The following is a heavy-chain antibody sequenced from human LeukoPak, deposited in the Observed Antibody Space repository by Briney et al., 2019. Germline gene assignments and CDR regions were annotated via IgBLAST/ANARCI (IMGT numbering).Heavy chain of an antibody. V-gene: IGHV4-34*01. CDR1: GGSFSGYY. D-gene: IGHD6-13*01. J-gene: IGHJ4*02. CDR3: ARGLSSWYVGDVYFDY. CDR2: INHSGST. Sequence: SETLSLTCAVYGGSFSGYYWSWIRQPPGKGLEWIGEINHSGSTNYNPSLKSRVTISVDTSKNQFSLKLSSVTAADTAVYYCARGLSSWYVGDVYFDYWGRGTLVTVSS.